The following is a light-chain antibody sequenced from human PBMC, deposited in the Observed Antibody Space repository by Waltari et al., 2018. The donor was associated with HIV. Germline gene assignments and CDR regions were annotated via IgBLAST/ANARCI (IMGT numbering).Light chain of an antibody. Sequence: EIVLTQSPVVLSLSPGERANLSCKASHTIDTYLPWYQQTPGQPPRLLLYDTSNRATGIPARFSGGGSGTDFTLTIDSLEPEDFAVYFCQQRTNWPITFGQGTRL. CDR1: HTIDTY. CDR3: QQRTNWPIT. V-gene: IGKV3-11*01. CDR2: DTS. J-gene: IGKJ5*01.